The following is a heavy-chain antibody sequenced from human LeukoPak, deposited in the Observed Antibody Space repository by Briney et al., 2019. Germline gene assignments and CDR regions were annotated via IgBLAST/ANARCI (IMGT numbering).Heavy chain of an antibody. V-gene: IGHV4-59*08. CDR3: ASLNVDTAMIYGY. D-gene: IGHD5-18*01. Sequence: SETLSLTCTVSGGSISSYYWSWIRQPPGKGLEWIGYIYYSGSTNYNPSLKSRVTISVDTSKNQFSLKLSSVTAADTAVYYCASLNVDTAMIYGYWGQGTLVTVSS. CDR1: GGSISSYY. J-gene: IGHJ4*02. CDR2: IYYSGST.